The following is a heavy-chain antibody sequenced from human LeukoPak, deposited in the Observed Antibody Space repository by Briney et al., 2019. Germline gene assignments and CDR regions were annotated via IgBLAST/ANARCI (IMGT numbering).Heavy chain of an antibody. CDR1: GYTFTSYG. CDR3: ARGIVVVVAATSAKGDYFDY. CDR2: ISAYNGNT. J-gene: IGHJ4*02. D-gene: IGHD2-15*01. V-gene: IGHV1-18*01. Sequence: ASVKVSCKASGYTFTSYGISWVRQAPGQGLEWMGWISAYNGNTNYAQKLQGRVTMTTDTSTSTAYMELRSLRSDDTAVYYCARGIVVVVAATSAKGDYFDYWGQGTLVTVSS.